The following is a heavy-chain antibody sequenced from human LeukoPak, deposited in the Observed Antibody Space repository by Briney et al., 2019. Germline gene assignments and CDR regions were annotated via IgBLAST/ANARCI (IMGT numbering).Heavy chain of an antibody. D-gene: IGHD6-19*01. J-gene: IGHJ5*02. CDR3: AKDPYGSAWYAPPWFDP. CDR2: ISGSGGTT. V-gene: IGHV3-23*01. Sequence: GGSLRLSCAASGFTFSNYAMNWARQAPGKGLEWVSAISGSGGTTYYLDSVKGRFTISRDNSKNTLYLQMNSLRAEDTAVYYCAKDPYGSAWYAPPWFDPWGQGTLVTVSS. CDR1: GFTFSNYA.